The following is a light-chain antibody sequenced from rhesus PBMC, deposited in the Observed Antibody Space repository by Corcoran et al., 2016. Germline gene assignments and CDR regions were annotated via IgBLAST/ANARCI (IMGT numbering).Light chain of an antibody. Sequence: DIQMTQSPSSLSASVGDTVTFTCRASQGISNYLAWYQQQPGKAPKPLIYTASNLEIGVPSRVSGMGSVTEITPTISSLQPEDFATYCCQQDNSAPYSFGQGSKVEIK. CDR3: QQDNSAPYS. V-gene: IGKV1-37*01. J-gene: IGKJ2*01. CDR2: TAS. CDR1: QGISNY.